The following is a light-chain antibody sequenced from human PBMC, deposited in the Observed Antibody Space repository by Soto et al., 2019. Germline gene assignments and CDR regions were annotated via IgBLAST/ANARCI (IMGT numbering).Light chain of an antibody. CDR2: EVS. V-gene: IGLV2-14*01. Sequence: QSVLTQPASVSGSPGQSITISRTGTSSDVGGYNYVSWYQQHPGKAPKLMIYEVSNRPSEVSNRFSGSKSGNTASLTISGLQAEDEGNYYCSSYTSGSTLVVFGGGTKLTVL. J-gene: IGLJ2*01. CDR3: SSYTSGSTLVV. CDR1: SSDVGGYNY.